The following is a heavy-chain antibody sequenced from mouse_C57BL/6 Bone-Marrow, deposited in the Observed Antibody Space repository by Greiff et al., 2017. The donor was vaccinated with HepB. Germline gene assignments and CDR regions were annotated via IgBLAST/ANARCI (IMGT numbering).Heavy chain of an antibody. D-gene: IGHD1-1*01. CDR2: ISYDGSN. CDR1: GYSITSGYY. Sequence: EVKLVESGPGLVKPSQSLSLTCSVTGYSITSGYYWNWIRQFPGNNLEWMGYISYDGSNNYNPSFKNRISITRDTSKNQFFLKLNSVTTEDTATYYCARGRSIFFWGQGTTLTVSS. J-gene: IGHJ2*01. V-gene: IGHV3-6*01. CDR3: ARGRSIFF.